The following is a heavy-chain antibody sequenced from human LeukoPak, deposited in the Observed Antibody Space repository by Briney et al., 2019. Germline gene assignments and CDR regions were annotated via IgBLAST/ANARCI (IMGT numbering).Heavy chain of an antibody. V-gene: IGHV1-2*02. J-gene: IGHJ5*02. CDR3: ASSDHYYDSSGYNWFDP. CDR1: GYTFTGYY. CDR2: INPNSGGT. Sequence: VASVKVSCKASGYTFTGYYMHWVRQAPGQGLEWMGWINPNSGGTNYAQKFQGGVTMTRDTSISTAYVELSSLRSEDTAVYYCASSDHYYDSSGYNWFDPWGQGTLVTVSS. D-gene: IGHD3-22*01.